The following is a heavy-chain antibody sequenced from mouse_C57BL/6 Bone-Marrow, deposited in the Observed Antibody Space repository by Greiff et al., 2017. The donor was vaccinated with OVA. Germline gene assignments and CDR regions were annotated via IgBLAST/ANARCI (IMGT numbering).Heavy chain of an antibody. D-gene: IGHD1-1*01. Sequence: EVKVVESGGGLVKPGGSLKLSCAASGFTFSDYGMHWVRQAPEKGLEWVAYISSGSSTIYYADTVKGRFTISRDNAKNTLFLQMTSLRSEDTAMYYCAPTTVVPFAYWGQGTLVTVSA. CDR3: APTTVVPFAY. J-gene: IGHJ3*01. CDR1: GFTFSDYG. V-gene: IGHV5-17*01. CDR2: ISSGSSTI.